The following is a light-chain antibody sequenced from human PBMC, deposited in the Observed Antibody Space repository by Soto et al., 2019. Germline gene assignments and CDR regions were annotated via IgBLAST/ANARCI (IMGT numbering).Light chain of an antibody. V-gene: IGKV2-30*01. CDR2: KVS. CDR1: QSLAYSDGNTY. J-gene: IGKJ2*01. CDR3: VPGTHWPPYA. Sequence: DVVMTQSPLSLPVTLGQPASISCRSSQSLAYSDGNTYLNWFQQRPGQSPRRLIYKVSNRDSGVPDRFCGSGSVPDVTRKISRVEAEDVGVYYCVPGTHWPPYAFGQGTKLEIK.